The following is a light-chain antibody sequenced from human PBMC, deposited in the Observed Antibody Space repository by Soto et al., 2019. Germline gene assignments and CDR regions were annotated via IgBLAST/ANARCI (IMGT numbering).Light chain of an antibody. CDR1: QGISSW. CDR3: QQYGYSPGLA. Sequence: DIQMTQSPSSLSASVGDRVTITCRASQGISSWLAWYQQKPGKAPKLLIYAASSLQSGVPSRFSGSGSGTDFTLTISRLEPEDFAVYFCQQYGYSPGLACGGGTKVDIK. CDR2: AAS. J-gene: IGKJ4*01. V-gene: IGKV1-12*01.